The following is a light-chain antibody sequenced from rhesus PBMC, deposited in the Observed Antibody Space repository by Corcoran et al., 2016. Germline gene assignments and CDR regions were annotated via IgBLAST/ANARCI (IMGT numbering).Light chain of an antibody. CDR2: SAA. CDR3: QQYYSYPYS. V-gene: IGKV1-46*01. J-gene: IGKJ2*01. CDR1: QSFSSS. Sequence: DIQMTQSPSSLSASVGDTVTITCRASQSFSSSLAWYQQKPGKAPKLLIYSAASLQSGVPSRVSGSKSGTDFTLTISSLQPEDIASYDYQQYYSYPYSCGQGTKVGIK.